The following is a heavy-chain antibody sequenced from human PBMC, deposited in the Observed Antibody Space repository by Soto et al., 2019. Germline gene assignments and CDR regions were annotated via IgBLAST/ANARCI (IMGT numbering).Heavy chain of an antibody. Sequence: QVQLVESGGGVVQPGTSLRLSCAASGFTFKTHAMHWVRQAPGKGLVWMAVIAYDGNEKFYADSVKGRVTISRDNSKNALYLQINTRRNYDTAEYYCGKEVGDYVPYYYGVDVWGQGTTVTVSS. V-gene: IGHV3-30*18. J-gene: IGHJ6*02. D-gene: IGHD1-26*01. CDR3: GKEVGDYVPYYYGVDV. CDR2: IAYDGNEK. CDR1: GFTFKTHA.